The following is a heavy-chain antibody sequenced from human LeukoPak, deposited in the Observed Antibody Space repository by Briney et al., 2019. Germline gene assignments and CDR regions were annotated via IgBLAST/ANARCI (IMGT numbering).Heavy chain of an antibody. J-gene: IGHJ4*02. Sequence: GGSLRLSCAASGFAFSNHGMHWVRQAPGKGLEWVAFIRYDGSDKYYADSVKGRFIISRDNSKNTLYLQMNSLRVEDTAVYYCAKESGFSVGLPAAPDYWGQGTLDTVSS. CDR2: IRYDGSDK. V-gene: IGHV3-30*02. D-gene: IGHD2-2*01. CDR1: GFAFSNHG. CDR3: AKESGFSVGLPAAPDY.